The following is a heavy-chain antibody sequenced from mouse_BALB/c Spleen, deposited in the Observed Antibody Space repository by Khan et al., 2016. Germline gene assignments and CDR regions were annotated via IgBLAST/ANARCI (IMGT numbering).Heavy chain of an antibody. Sequence: QVQLKESGAELMKPGASVKISCKATGYTFSNYWIEWVKQRPGHGLEWIGDILPGNVNSNYNENLKGKATLTADTSSNTAYMQLSSLTSEDSAVYYCARAWYSMDYWGQGTSVTVSS. J-gene: IGHJ4*01. CDR1: GYTFSNYW. CDR2: ILPGNVNS. V-gene: IGHV1-9*01. CDR3: ARAWYSMDY.